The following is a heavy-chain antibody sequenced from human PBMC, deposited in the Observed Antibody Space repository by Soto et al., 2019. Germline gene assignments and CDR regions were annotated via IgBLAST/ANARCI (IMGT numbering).Heavy chain of an antibody. D-gene: IGHD3-22*01. CDR2: IYYSGST. CDR1: GGSISSGGYY. J-gene: IGHJ4*02. V-gene: IGHV4-31*03. CDR3: ARVTTLYYYDSSGYLDY. Sequence: SETLSLTCTVSGGSISSGGYYWSWIRQHPGKGLEWIGYIYYSGSTYYNPSLKRRVTTSVDTSKNQFSLKLSSVTAADTAVYYCARVTTLYYYDSSGYLDYWGQGTLVTVSS.